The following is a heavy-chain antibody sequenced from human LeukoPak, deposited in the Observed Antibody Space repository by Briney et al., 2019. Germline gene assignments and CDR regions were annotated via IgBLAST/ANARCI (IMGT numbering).Heavy chain of an antibody. Sequence: GRSLRLSCAASGFTFSNYGIHWVRQAPGKGLEWVAVISYDGNNKYYADSVKGRFTISRDNSKNTLFLQMNSLRAEDTAVYYCARGVDYCSGGSCPADYWGPGTLVTVSS. CDR2: ISYDGNNK. CDR1: GFTFSNYG. CDR3: ARGVDYCSGGSCPADY. V-gene: IGHV3-30*03. J-gene: IGHJ4*02. D-gene: IGHD2-15*01.